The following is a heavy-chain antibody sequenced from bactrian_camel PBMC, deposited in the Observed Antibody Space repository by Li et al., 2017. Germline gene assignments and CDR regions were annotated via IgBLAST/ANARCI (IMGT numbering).Heavy chain of an antibody. CDR2: IDIDGRTA. V-gene: IGHV3S6*01. Sequence: HVQLVESGGGLVQPGGSLRLSCAASGFTISNHWMWWVRQAPGEGLAWVSAIDIDGRTAFYSNSVAGRFTVSKVNAKNTLYLQMNSLKLEDTAMYYCAVEGD. D-gene: IGHD1*01. CDR1: GFTISNHW.